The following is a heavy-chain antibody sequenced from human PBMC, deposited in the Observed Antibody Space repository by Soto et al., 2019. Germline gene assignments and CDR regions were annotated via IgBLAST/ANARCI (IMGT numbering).Heavy chain of an antibody. Sequence: PGGSLRLSCTASGFSFPSYAITWVRQAPGKGLEWVSSITGSGDTIYYADSVTGRFTISRDNSKNTLYLQRDSLRAEDTAMYYCAKDKASGGYWGKGTRVTVSS. CDR1: GFSFPSYA. J-gene: IGHJ4*02. CDR2: ITGSGDTI. V-gene: IGHV3-23*01. D-gene: IGHD2-15*01. CDR3: AKDKASGGY.